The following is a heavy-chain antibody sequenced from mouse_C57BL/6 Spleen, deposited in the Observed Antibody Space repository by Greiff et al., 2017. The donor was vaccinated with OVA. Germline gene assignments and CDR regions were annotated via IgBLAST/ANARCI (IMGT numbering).Heavy chain of an antibody. Sequence: EVQGVESGGGLVQPKGSLKLSCAASGFSFNTYAMNWVRQAPGKGLEWVARIRSKSNNYATYYADSVKDRFTISRDDSESMLYLQMNNLKTEDTAMYYCVRHAGGTAMDYWGQGTSVTVSS. CDR3: VRHAGGTAMDY. V-gene: IGHV10-1*01. CDR1: GFSFNTYA. CDR2: IRSKSNNYAT. D-gene: IGHD1-1*02. J-gene: IGHJ4*01.